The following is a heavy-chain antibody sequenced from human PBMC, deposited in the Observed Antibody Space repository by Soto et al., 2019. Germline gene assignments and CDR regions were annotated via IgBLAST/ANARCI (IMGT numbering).Heavy chain of an antibody. D-gene: IGHD6-19*01. V-gene: IGHV4-34*01. CDR2: INHSGST. CDR1: GGSFSGYY. Sequence: QVQLQQWGAGLLKPSETLSLTCAAYGGSFSGYYWSWIRQPPGKGLEWLGEINHSGSTNYNPSLKSRVTISVDTSKSQFSLKLSSVTAADTAVYYCARGQRPVAPWGQGTLVTLSS. J-gene: IGHJ5*02. CDR3: ARGQRPVAP.